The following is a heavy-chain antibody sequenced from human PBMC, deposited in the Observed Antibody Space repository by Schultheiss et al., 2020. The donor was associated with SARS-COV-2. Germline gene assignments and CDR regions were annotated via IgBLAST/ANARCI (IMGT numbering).Heavy chain of an antibody. CDR1: GFTFSSYG. D-gene: IGHD5-18*01. V-gene: IGHV3-30*18. Sequence: GGSLRLSCAASGFTFSSYGMHWVRQAPGKGLEWVAVISYDGSNKYYADSVKGRFTISRDNSKNTLYLQMNSLRAEDTAVYYCAKGDGGYSYGFEFDYWGQGTLVTVSS. J-gene: IGHJ4*02. CDR3: AKGDGGYSYGFEFDY. CDR2: ISYDGSNK.